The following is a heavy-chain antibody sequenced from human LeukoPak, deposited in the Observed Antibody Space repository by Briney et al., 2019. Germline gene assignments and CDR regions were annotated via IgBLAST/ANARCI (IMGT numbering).Heavy chain of an antibody. Sequence: ASVKVSCKASGYTFNTNYIHWVRQAPGQGLEWIGVINPSGDGTSYPQKFQGRVTLARDTSTSTIYMELSSLRSEDTAIYYCVKETPNTGWFDPWGQGTLVTVSS. CDR1: GYTFNTNY. J-gene: IGHJ5*02. CDR3: VKETPNTGWFDP. V-gene: IGHV1-46*02. CDR2: INPSGDGT. D-gene: IGHD1-14*01.